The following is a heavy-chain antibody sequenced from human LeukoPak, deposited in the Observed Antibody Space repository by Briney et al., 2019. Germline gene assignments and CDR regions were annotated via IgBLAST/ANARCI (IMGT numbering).Heavy chain of an antibody. J-gene: IGHJ5*02. V-gene: IGHV1-46*01. CDR2: INPSGGST. D-gene: IGHD3-10*01. CDR3: ARGMGFYGSGSYYNNWFDP. CDR1: GYTFTGYY. Sequence: ASVKVSCKASGYTFTGYYMHWVRQAPGQGLEWMGIINPSGGSTSYAQKFQGRVTMTRDTSISTAYMELSSLRSEDTAVYYCARGMGFYGSGSYYNNWFDPWGQGTLVTVSS.